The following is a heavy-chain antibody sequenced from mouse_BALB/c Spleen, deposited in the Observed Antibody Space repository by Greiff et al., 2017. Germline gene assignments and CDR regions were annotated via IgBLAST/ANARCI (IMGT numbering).Heavy chain of an antibody. CDR3: TREAGTAFFDY. D-gene: IGHD4-1*01. V-gene: IGHV1-69*02. J-gene: IGHJ2*01. CDR1: GYTFTSYW. Sequence: QVQLQQPGAELVRPGASVKLSCKASGYTFTSYWINWVKQRPGQGLEWIGNIYPSDSYTNYNQKFKDKATLTVDKSSSTAYMQLSSPTSEDSAVYYCTREAGTAFFDYWGQGTTLTVSS. CDR2: IYPSDSYT.